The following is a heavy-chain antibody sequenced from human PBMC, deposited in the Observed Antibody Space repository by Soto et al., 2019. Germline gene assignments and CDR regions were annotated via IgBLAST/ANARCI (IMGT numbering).Heavy chain of an antibody. Sequence: QVQLVESGGGVVQPGRSLRLSCAASGFTFSDYIMHWVRQAPGEGLEWVAMVLHDGNDKYYADSVKGRFTISRDNSKNTMYLQMNSIRTEDTAMYYCARDDEDGSYCDLGYWGQGTLVTVSS. CDR2: VLHDGNDK. CDR3: ARDDEDGSYCDLGY. V-gene: IGHV3-30-3*01. D-gene: IGHD3-10*01. J-gene: IGHJ4*02. CDR1: GFTFSDYI.